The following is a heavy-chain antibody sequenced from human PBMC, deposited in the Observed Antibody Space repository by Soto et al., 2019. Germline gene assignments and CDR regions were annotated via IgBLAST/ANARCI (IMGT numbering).Heavy chain of an antibody. J-gene: IGHJ6*02. CDR1: GGTFSSYT. CDR3: TRFRGSYGMDV. CDR2: FIHILGIA. Sequence: QVQLVQSGAEVKKPGSSVKVSCKASGGTFSSYTISWVRQAPGQGLEWMGRFIHILGIAKYAQKFQGRVTITADKTTSTAYLELSSLRSEDTAVYYCTRFRGSYGMDVWGQGTTVTVSS. D-gene: IGHD3-10*01. V-gene: IGHV1-69*02.